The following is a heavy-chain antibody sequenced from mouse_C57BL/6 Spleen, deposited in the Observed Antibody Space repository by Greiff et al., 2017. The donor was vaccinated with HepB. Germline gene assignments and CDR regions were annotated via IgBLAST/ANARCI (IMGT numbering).Heavy chain of an antibody. V-gene: IGHV5-17*01. D-gene: IGHD1-1*01. Sequence: EVKLEESGGGLVKPGGSLKLSCAASGFTFSDYGMHWVRQAPEKGLEWVAYISSGSSTIYYADTLKGRFTISRDNAKNTLFLQMTSLRSEDTAMYYCAGNYYGSSYWFAYWGQGTLVTVSA. J-gene: IGHJ3*01. CDR1: GFTFSDYG. CDR2: ISSGSSTI. CDR3: AGNYYGSSYWFAY.